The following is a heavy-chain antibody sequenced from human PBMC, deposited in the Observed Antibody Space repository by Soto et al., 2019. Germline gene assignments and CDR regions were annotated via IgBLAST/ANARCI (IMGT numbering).Heavy chain of an antibody. Sequence: SETLALTCAVSGASINSAGYSWSWIRQPPGKGLEWIGYIYHSGSTYYNPSLNSRVTISVDRSKNQFSLKLSSVTAADTAVYYCARCMITFGGVIVIPPDIWGQGTMVT. CDR1: GASINSAGYS. D-gene: IGHD3-16*02. J-gene: IGHJ3*02. V-gene: IGHV4-30-2*01. CDR3: ARCMITFGGVIVIPPDI. CDR2: IYHSGST.